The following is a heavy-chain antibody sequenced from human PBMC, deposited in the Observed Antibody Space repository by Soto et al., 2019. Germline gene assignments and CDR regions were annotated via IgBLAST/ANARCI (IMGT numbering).Heavy chain of an antibody. CDR3: ARAGRRDGYRPATYYFDY. CDR1: GFTFSSYD. D-gene: IGHD5-12*01. Sequence: EVQLVESGGGLVQPGGSLRLSCAASGFTFSSYDMHWVRQATGKGLEWVSALGTAGDTYYPGSVKGRFTISRENAKNSWYLQMNSLRAGDTAVYYCARAGRRDGYRPATYYFDYWGQGTLVTGSS. J-gene: IGHJ4*02. CDR2: LGTAGDT. V-gene: IGHV3-13*01.